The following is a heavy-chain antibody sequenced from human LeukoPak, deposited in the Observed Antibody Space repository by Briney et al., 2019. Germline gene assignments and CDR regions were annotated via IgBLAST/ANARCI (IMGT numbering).Heavy chain of an antibody. CDR3: EGYCSSASDYMDV. J-gene: IGHJ6*03. Sequence: ASETLSLTCAVCGGSFSGYYWSWIRQPPGKGLEWIGEINHSGSTNYNPSLKSRVNISVDTSKNQFSLKLSSVTAADTAVYYCEGYCSSASDYMDVWGKGTTVTVSS. CDR1: GGSFSGYY. CDR2: INHSGST. V-gene: IGHV4-34*01. D-gene: IGHD2-2*01.